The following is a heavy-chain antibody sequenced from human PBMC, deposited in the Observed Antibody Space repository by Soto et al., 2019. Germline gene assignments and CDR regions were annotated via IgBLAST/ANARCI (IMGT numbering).Heavy chain of an antibody. CDR3: ATVTRAGIGYAG. D-gene: IGHD6-19*01. CDR1: GYTLTELS. V-gene: IGHV1-24*01. J-gene: IGHJ4*02. Sequence: ASVKVSCKVSGYTLTELSMHWVRQAPGKGLEWMGGFDPEDGETIYAQKFQGRLTMTEDTSTDTAYMELSSLRSEDTAVYYCATVTRAGIGYAGGGQGTVVSVSS. CDR2: FDPEDGET.